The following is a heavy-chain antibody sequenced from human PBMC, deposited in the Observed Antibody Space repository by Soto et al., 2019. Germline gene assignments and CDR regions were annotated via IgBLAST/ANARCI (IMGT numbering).Heavy chain of an antibody. CDR2: INPKSAAT. CDR3: ARIKWGLDYYNVMDD. V-gene: IGHV1-2*02. D-gene: IGHD1-26*01. CDR1: GYSVSDYF. Sequence: ASVKVSCKASGYSVSDYFIPWVRQAPLQGLEWVAWINPKSAATNYAKKFQGRVSLTWDTSFSTSYMELTRLRPDDTAVYYCARIKWGLDYYNVMDDWGPGTTVTVS. J-gene: IGHJ6*02.